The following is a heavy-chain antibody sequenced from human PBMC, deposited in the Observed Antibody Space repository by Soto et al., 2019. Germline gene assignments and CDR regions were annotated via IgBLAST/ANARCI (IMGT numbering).Heavy chain of an antibody. CDR3: AREKGWFDP. Sequence: SETLSLTCTVSGGSVDSNRYYWAWIRQPPGKGLEWIGYIFYCGSTNYILSLKSRVTISVDTSKNQFSLKLSFVTAADTAVYYCAREKGWFDPWGQGTLVTVSS. CDR2: IFYCGST. CDR1: GGSVDSNRYY. J-gene: IGHJ5*02. V-gene: IGHV4-61*01.